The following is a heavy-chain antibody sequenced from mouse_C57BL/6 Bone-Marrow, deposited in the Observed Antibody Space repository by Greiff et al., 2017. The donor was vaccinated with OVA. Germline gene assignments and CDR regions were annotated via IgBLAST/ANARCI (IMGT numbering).Heavy chain of an antibody. CDR2: IYPGDGDT. V-gene: IGHV1-82*01. CDR1: GYSFSSSW. J-gene: IGHJ2*01. Sequence: VQLQESGPELVKPGASVKISCKASGYSFSSSWMNWVKQRPGKGLEWIGRIYPGDGDTNYNGKFKGKATLTADKSSSTAYMQLSSLTSEDSAVYFCAREDSNLDYWGQGTTLTVSS. CDR3: AREDSNLDY. D-gene: IGHD2-5*01.